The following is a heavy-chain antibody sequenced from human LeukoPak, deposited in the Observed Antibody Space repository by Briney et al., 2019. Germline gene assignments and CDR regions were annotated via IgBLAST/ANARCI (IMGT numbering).Heavy chain of an antibody. D-gene: IGHD1-26*01. CDR3: ARLRGSYRHNWFDP. CDR1: GGSISSYY. J-gene: IGHJ5*02. V-gene: IGHV4-4*08. CDR2: ICNSGSA. Sequence: SETLSHTCTVSGGSISSYYWSWIRQSPGKGLEWIGYICNSGSANYNPSLKSRVTLSVDTSTNQCSLKLSSVTAADTAVYYCARLRGSYRHNWFDPWGQGTLVTVSS.